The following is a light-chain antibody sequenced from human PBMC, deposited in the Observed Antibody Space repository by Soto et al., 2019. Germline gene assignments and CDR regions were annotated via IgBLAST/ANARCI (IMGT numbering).Light chain of an antibody. J-gene: IGKJ4*01. CDR2: DDS. Sequence: DIQMTQSPSTLSASVGDRVTITCRASQSISSWLDWYQQKPGKAPKLLIYDDSSLESVVPSRFSGSGSGTEFTLTSSSLQTDDFATYDCQPYNSYPLTFGGGTKVEIK. V-gene: IGKV1-5*01. CDR3: QPYNSYPLT. CDR1: QSISSW.